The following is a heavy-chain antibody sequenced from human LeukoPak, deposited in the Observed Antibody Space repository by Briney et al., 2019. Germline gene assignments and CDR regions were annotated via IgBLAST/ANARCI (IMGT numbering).Heavy chain of an antibody. V-gene: IGHV3-48*03. CDR1: GFSISTYE. CDR3: ARGTLLNAFDI. J-gene: IGHJ3*02. Sequence: GGSLRLSCAASGFSISTYEMNWVRQATGKGLEWVSYFRSSRGTIYYADSVRGRFTVSGDSAKNSLYLQMNSLRADDTAVYYCARGTLLNAFDIWGQGTMVTVSS. D-gene: IGHD1-26*01. CDR2: FRSSRGTI.